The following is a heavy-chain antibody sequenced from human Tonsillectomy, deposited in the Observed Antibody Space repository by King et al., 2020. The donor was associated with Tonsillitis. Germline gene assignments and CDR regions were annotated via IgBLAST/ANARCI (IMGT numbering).Heavy chain of an antibody. CDR3: AKTRDPIVVVTAPLGY. CDR1: GFSFDDYT. Sequence: VQLVESGGVVVQPGGSLRRSCAASGFSFDDYTIHWVRQAPGKGLEWVSLFTWDGGNTYFADSVKGIFTISRDNSKNSLYLQMNSLRTEDTALYYCAKTRDPIVVVTAPLGYWGQGTLVSVSS. CDR2: FTWDGGNT. J-gene: IGHJ4*02. D-gene: IGHD2-21*02. V-gene: IGHV3-43*01.